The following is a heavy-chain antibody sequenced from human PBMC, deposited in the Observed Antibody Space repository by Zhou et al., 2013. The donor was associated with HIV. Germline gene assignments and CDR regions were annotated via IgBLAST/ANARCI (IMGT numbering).Heavy chain of an antibody. CDR1: GYAFTTFY. Sequence: QVQLVQSGAEMKKPGASVNISCKASGYAFTTFYIHWVRQAPGQGLEWMGLVNPGIGSTYYAEKFQGRVTMTRDTSTSTVNMRLGTLTSKDTAVYYCNRGMQRWVNDAFDIWGQGTMVTVSS. J-gene: IGHJ3*02. V-gene: IGHV1-46*03. CDR3: NRGMQRWVNDAFDI. D-gene: IGHD6-25*01. CDR2: VNPGIGST.